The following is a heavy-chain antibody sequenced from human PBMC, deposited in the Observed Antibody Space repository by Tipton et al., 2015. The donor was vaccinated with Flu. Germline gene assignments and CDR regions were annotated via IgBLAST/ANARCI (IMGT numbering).Heavy chain of an antibody. CDR2: IDKSGNT. Sequence: PGLVKPSETLSLTCTVSGVSISSYYWSWVRQSPGKGLEWIGYIDKSGNTNYNPSLKSRVTIVLDTSKNQFSLKLTSVTAADTAVYYCARDSMVRGTIGPWGQGTMVTVSS. V-gene: IGHV4-59*01. D-gene: IGHD3-10*01. J-gene: IGHJ5*02. CDR3: ARDSMVRGTIGP. CDR1: GVSISSYY.